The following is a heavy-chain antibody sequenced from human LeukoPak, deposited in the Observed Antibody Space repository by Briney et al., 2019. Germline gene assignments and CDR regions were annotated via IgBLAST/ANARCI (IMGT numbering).Heavy chain of an antibody. CDR3: ARVKLVTIFGVVTKTNDYFDY. D-gene: IGHD3-3*01. V-gene: IGHV1-2*02. J-gene: IGHJ4*02. CDR1: GYTFTGYY. CDR2: INPNSGGT. Sequence: GASVKVTCKASGYTFTGYYMHWVRQAPGQGLEWMGWINPNSGGTNYAQKFQGRVTMTRDTSISTAYMELSRLRSDDTAVYYCARVKLVTIFGVVTKTNDYFDYWGQGTLVTVSS.